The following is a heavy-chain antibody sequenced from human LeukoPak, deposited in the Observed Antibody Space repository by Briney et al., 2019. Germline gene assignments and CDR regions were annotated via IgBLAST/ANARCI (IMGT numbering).Heavy chain of an antibody. V-gene: IGHV5-51*01. CDR2: IYPGDSDT. CDR3: ARRPQLRSELDY. Sequence: GESLKLSCTGSGYSFTSYWIGWVRQMPGKGLEWMGIIYPGDSDTRYSPSFQGQVTISADKSTDTAYLQWSSLKASDTAIYYCARRPQLRSELDYWGQGTLVTVSS. D-gene: IGHD1-7*01. CDR1: GYSFTSYW. J-gene: IGHJ4*02.